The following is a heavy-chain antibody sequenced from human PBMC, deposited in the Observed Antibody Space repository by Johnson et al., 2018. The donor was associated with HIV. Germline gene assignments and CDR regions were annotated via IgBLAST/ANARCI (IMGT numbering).Heavy chain of an antibody. J-gene: IGHJ3*01. CDR3: AKDPPLATVVTPAL. CDR1: GFTFSDYY. Sequence: VQLVESGGGVVQPGRSLRLSCAASGFTFSDYYMSWVRQAPGKGLEWVSVIYSGGYTYSADSVKGRFTISRDNSKNTLYLQMNSLKVEDTAVYYCAKDPPLATVVTPALWGQGTMVTVSS. V-gene: IGHV3-66*01. CDR2: IYSGGYT. D-gene: IGHD4-23*01.